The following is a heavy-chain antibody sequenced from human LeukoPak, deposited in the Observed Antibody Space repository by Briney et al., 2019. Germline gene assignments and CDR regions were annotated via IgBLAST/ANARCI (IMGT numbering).Heavy chain of an antibody. CDR2: IYPSGSN. Sequence: SETLSLTCTVSGYSISSGYYWGWIRQPPGRGLEWIASIYPSGSNYYNPSLKSRVTISVDTSKNQFSLKLSSVTAADTAVYYCARQIGMVRGVIRRNWFDPWGQGTLATVSS. V-gene: IGHV4-38-2*02. CDR1: GYSISSGYY. J-gene: IGHJ5*02. D-gene: IGHD3-10*01. CDR3: ARQIGMVRGVIRRNWFDP.